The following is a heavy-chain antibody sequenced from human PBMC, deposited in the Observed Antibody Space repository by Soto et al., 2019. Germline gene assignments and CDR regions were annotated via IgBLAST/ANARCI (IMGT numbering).Heavy chain of an antibody. Sequence: ETLSLTCTVSGGSISSYYWSWIRQPPGKGLEWIGYIYYSGSTNYNPSLKSRVTISVDTSKNQFSLKLSSVTAADTAVYYCASYEQWLAYWGQGTLVTVSS. CDR3: ASYEQWLAY. J-gene: IGHJ4*02. V-gene: IGHV4-59*01. D-gene: IGHD6-19*01. CDR1: GGSISSYY. CDR2: IYYSGST.